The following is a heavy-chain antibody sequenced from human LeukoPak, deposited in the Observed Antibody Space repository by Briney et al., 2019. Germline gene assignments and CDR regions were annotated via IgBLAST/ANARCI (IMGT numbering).Heavy chain of an antibody. CDR3: ARDSIVATWMDYYYAMDV. J-gene: IGHJ6*01. CDR2: IKQGGSEK. CDR1: GFTFSSYW. V-gene: IGHV3-7*03. Sequence: GGSLSLSCAASGFTFSSYWMSWVGQAAGKGLDGVANIKQGGSEKYYVDSVKGRFTISRDNAKNSLYLQMNSLRAEDTAVYYFARDSIVATWMDYYYAMDVWGQGTTVTDPS. D-gene: IGHD5-12*01.